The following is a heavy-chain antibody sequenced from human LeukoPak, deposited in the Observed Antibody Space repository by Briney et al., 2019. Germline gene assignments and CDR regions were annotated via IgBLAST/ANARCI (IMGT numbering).Heavy chain of an antibody. J-gene: IGHJ6*03. CDR1: GGSISSSSYY. Sequence: SETLSLTCTVSGGSISSSSYYWGWIRQPPGKGLEWIGSIYYSGSTNYNPSLKSRVTISVDTSKNQFSLKLSSVTAADTAVYYCARGLIDDILTGYPEDYYMDVWGKGTTVTVSS. V-gene: IGHV4-39*07. CDR3: ARGLIDDILTGYPEDYYMDV. D-gene: IGHD3-9*01. CDR2: IYYSGST.